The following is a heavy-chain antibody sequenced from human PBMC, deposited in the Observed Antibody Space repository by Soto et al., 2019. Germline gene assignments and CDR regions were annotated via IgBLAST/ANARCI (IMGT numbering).Heavy chain of an antibody. D-gene: IGHD2-2*01. CDR1: GFTFSSYE. CDR3: ARDGRYCSSTSCYNWFDP. CDR2: ISSSGSTI. J-gene: IGHJ5*02. Sequence: GGSLRLSCAASGFTFSSYEMNWVRQAPGKGLEWVSYISSSGSTIYYADSVKGRFTISRDNAKNSLYLQMNSLRAEDTAVYYCARDGRYCSSTSCYNWFDPWGQGTLVTVSS. V-gene: IGHV3-48*03.